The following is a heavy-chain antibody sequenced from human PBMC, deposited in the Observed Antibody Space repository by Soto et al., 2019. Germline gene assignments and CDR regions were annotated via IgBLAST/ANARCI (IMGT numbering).Heavy chain of an antibody. CDR1: GGTFSDHG. CDR2: TIPVFNTA. D-gene: IGHD3-10*01. J-gene: IGHJ3*02. V-gene: IGHV1-69*06. Sequence: QVQLEQSGAEVKKPGSSVKVSCKASGGTFSDHGVAWLRQAPGQGLEWMGGTIPVFNTAKYAQKFHGRVTVTADKFTNIAYMELSSLISEDTAFYFCARGVYGSGNYYTGPSALEIWGQGTMVIVSS. CDR3: ARGVYGSGNYYTGPSALEI.